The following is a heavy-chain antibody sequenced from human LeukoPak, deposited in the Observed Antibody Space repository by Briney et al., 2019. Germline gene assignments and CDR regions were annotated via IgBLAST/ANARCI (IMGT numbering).Heavy chain of an antibody. D-gene: IGHD1-26*01. CDR1: GGSFSDYY. Sequence: SETLSLTCAVYGGSFSDYYWTWIRQPPGKGLEWIGEINHVETANYNPSLKSRVAISVDTSKSQFSLRLNSVTAADTAVYYCASSMRYSGSYTDYWGQGTLVTVSS. V-gene: IGHV4-34*01. CDR3: ASSMRYSGSYTDY. J-gene: IGHJ4*02. CDR2: INHVETA.